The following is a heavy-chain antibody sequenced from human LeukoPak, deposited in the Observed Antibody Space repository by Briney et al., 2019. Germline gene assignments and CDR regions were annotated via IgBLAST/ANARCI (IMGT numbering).Heavy chain of an antibody. Sequence: ASVKVSCKASGYTFTSYGISWVRQAPGQGLEWMGWISAYNGNTNYAQKLRGRVTMTTDTSTSTAYMELRSLRSDDTAVYYCAREGLVTTVTTFGYWGQGTLVTVSS. V-gene: IGHV1-18*01. CDR2: ISAYNGNT. CDR1: GYTFTSYG. J-gene: IGHJ4*02. D-gene: IGHD4-17*01. CDR3: AREGLVTTVTTFGY.